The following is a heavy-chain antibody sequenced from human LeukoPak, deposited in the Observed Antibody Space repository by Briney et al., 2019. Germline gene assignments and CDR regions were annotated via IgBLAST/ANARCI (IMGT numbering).Heavy chain of an antibody. CDR1: GFSLSTSGMR. V-gene: IGHV2-70*04. J-gene: IGHJ3*02. CDR3: ARTLTTQGGFDI. CDR2: IDWDDDK. Sequence: SGPTLVNPTQTLTLTCTFSGFSLSTSGMRVSWIRQPPGKALDRLASIDWDDDKFYSTSLKTRLTISKDNSKNQVVLTMTNRDRVDTATYYCARTLTTQGGFDIWGQGTMVTVSS. D-gene: IGHD2-15*01.